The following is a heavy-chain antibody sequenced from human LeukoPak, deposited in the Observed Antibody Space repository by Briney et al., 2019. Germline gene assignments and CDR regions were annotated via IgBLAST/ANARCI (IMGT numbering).Heavy chain of an antibody. V-gene: IGHV1-18*01. D-gene: IGHD3-3*01. J-gene: IGHJ4*02. CDR1: GYTFTSYG. Sequence: GASVKVSCKASGYTFTSYGISWVRQAPGQGLEWMGWISAYNGNTNYAQKLQGRVTMTTDTSTSTAYMELRSLRSDDTAVYYCAREGRLKHYDFWGGYSVLGSAGEIDYWGQGTLVTVSS. CDR2: ISAYNGNT. CDR3: AREGRLKHYDFWGGYSVLGSAGEIDY.